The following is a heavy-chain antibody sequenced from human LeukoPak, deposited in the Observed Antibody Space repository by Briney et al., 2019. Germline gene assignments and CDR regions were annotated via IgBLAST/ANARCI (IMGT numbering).Heavy chain of an antibody. V-gene: IGHV1-69*04. CDR3: ARSLPEVAAIDY. D-gene: IGHD2-15*01. CDR2: IIPILGIA. J-gene: IGHJ4*02. CDR1: GGTFSSYA. Sequence: EASVKVSCKASGGTFSSYAISWVRQAPGQGLEWMGRIIPILGIANYAQKFQGRVTITADKSTSTAYMELSSLRSEDTAVYYCARSLPEVAAIDYWGQGTLVTVSS.